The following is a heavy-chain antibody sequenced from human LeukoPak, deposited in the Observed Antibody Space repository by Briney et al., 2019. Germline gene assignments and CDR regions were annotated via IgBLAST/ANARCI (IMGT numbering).Heavy chain of an antibody. V-gene: IGHV3-74*01. J-gene: IGHJ4*02. CDR2: IITHGRIT. D-gene: IGHD1-26*01. CDR1: GFTFSNDW. CDR3: ARGRGGSYHY. Sequence: GGSLRLSCAASGFTFSNDWMHWVRQAPGKGLVWVSRIITHGRITNYADSVKGRFTIARDNAKNTLYLQMNSLRVEDTAVYYCARGRGGSYHYWGQGTLVTVSS.